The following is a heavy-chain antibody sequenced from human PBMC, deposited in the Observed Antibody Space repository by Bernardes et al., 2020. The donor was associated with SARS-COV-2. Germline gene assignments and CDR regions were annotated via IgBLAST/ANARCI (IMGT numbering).Heavy chain of an antibody. CDR2: IGAYNDNT. V-gene: IGHV1-18*01. D-gene: IGHD2-15*01. J-gene: IGHJ4*02. Sequence: ASVKVSCKASGYTFTSSGISCVRQAPGQGLEWMGWIGAYNDNTNYAQKLQGRVTMTTDTSTSTAYMELRSLRSDDTAVYYCAREDIGYCSGGSCQPFDYWGQGTLVTVSS. CDR1: GYTFTSSG. CDR3: AREDIGYCSGGSCQPFDY.